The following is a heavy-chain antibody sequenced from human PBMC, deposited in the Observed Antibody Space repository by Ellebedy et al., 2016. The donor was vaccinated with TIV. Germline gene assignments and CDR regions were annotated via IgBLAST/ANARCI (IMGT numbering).Heavy chain of an antibody. CDR2: IYYSGST. CDR3: ARGITMVRGVIIYFDY. J-gene: IGHJ4*02. V-gene: IGHV4-31*03. Sequence: SETLSLXXTVSGGSISSGGYYWSWIRQHPGKGLEWIGYIYYSGSTYYNPSLKSRVTISVDTSKNQFSLKLSSVTAADTAVYYCARGITMVRGVIIYFDYWGQGTLVTVSS. CDR1: GGSISSGGYY. D-gene: IGHD3-10*01.